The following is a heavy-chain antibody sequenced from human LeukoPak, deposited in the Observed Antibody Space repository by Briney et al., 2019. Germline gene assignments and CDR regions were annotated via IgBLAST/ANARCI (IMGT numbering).Heavy chain of an antibody. Sequence: GGSLRLSCAASGFTFSSYGMHWVRQAPGKGLEWVAVIWYDGSNKYYADSVKGRFTISRDNSKNTLYLQMNSPRAEDTAVYYCARGYDFWSGYYPYGMDVWGQGTTVTVSS. J-gene: IGHJ6*02. CDR1: GFTFSSYG. CDR2: IWYDGSNK. V-gene: IGHV3-33*01. D-gene: IGHD3-3*01. CDR3: ARGYDFWSGYYPYGMDV.